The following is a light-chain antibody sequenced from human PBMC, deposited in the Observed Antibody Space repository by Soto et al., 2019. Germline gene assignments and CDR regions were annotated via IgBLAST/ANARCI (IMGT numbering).Light chain of an antibody. V-gene: IGKV1-5*03. CDR2: KAS. CDR3: QQYERYPMT. CDR1: QSISSW. J-gene: IGKJ4*01. Sequence: DSQMTQYPSTLSASVGDRVTITCRASQSISSWLAWYQQKPGKAPKLLISKASTLQSGVPPRFSGSGYGTEFTLTISSRQPDDFSTHYCQQYERYPMTFGGGTKVEIK.